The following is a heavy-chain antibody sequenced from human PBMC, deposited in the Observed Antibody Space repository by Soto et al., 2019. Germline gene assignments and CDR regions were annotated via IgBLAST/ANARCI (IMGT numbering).Heavy chain of an antibody. D-gene: IGHD2-2*02. CDR1: GYTFTSYG. Sequence: QVQLVQSGAEVKKPGASVKVSCKASGYTFTSYGISWVRQAPGQGLEWMGWISAYNGNTNYAQKLQGRVTMTTDTSTSTAYMELRSLRTDDTAVYYCASNRAPTRPYPHNWFDPWGQGTLVTVSS. V-gene: IGHV1-18*01. CDR2: ISAYNGNT. J-gene: IGHJ5*02. CDR3: ASNRAPTRPYPHNWFDP.